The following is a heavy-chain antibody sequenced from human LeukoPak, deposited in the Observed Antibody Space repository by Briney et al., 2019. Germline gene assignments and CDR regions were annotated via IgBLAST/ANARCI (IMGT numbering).Heavy chain of an antibody. CDR3: ASEEGYCRSTTCSATFDY. V-gene: IGHV1-2*02. Sequence: ASVKVSCKASGYTFTGYYMHWVRQAPGQGLEWMGWINPNSGGTNYAQKFQGRVTMTRDTSITTAYMELSRLRSDDTAVYYCASEEGYCRSTTCSATFDYWGQGPRVTGSS. D-gene: IGHD2-2*01. CDR2: INPNSGGT. J-gene: IGHJ4*02. CDR1: GYTFTGYY.